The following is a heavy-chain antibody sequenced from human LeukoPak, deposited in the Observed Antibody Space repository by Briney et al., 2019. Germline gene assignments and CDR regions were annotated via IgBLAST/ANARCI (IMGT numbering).Heavy chain of an antibody. V-gene: IGHV1-2*06. D-gene: IGHD2-2*01. CDR1: GYTFTGYH. CDR2: INPNSGDT. Sequence: ASVKVSCKASGYTFTGYHMHWVRQAPGQGLEWMGRINPNSGDTNYAQKFQGRVTMTRDTSISTAYMELSRLRSDDTAVYYCARDYCSSASCLFDYWGQGTLVTVSS. J-gene: IGHJ4*02. CDR3: ARDYCSSASCLFDY.